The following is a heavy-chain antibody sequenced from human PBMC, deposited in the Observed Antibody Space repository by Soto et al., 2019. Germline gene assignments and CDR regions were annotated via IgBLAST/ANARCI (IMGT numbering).Heavy chain of an antibody. J-gene: IGHJ4*02. CDR2: IYYSGST. D-gene: IGHD2-2*02. CDR3: ARQPGYCSSTSCYSDGPFDY. CDR1: GGSISSGGYY. V-gene: IGHV4-31*03. Sequence: TLSLTCTVSGGSISSGGYYWSWIRQHPGKGLEWIGYIYYSGSTYYNPSLKSRVTISVDTSENQFSLKLSSVTAADTAVYYCARQPGYCSSTSCYSDGPFDYWGQGTLVTVSS.